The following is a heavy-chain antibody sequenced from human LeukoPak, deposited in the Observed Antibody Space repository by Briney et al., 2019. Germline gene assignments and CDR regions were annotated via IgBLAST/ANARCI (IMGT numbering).Heavy chain of an antibody. V-gene: IGHV4-59*01. J-gene: IGHJ5*02. CDR3: ARVGSMAYNWFDP. CDR1: GGSISSYY. Sequence: SETLSLTCTVSGGSISSYYWSWIRQPPGKGLEWIGYIYYSGSTNYNPSLKSRVTISVDTSKNQFSLKLSSVTAADTAVYYCARVGSMAYNWFDPWGQGTLVTVSS. CDR2: IYYSGST. D-gene: IGHD3-10*01.